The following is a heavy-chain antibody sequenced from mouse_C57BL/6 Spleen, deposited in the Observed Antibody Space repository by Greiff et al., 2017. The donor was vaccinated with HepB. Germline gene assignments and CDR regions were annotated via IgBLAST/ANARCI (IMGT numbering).Heavy chain of an antibody. CDR3: ARQDFDV. Sequence: QVQLQQPGAELVMPGASVKLSCKASGYTFTSYWMHWVKQRPGQGLEWIGEIDPSDSYTNYNQKFKGKSTLTVDKSSSTAYMQLSSLTSEDSAVYYWARQDFDVWGTGTTVTVSS. V-gene: IGHV1-69*01. CDR2: IDPSDSYT. CDR1: GYTFTSYW. J-gene: IGHJ1*03.